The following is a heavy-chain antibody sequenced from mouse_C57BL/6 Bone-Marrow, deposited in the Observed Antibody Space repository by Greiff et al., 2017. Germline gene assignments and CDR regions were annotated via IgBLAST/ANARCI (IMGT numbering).Heavy chain of an antibody. D-gene: IGHD1-1*01. CDR1: GYTFTDYN. CDR2: INPNNGGT. Sequence: EVQLQQSGPELVKPGASVKIPCKASGYTFTDYNMDWVKQSHGKSLEWIGDINPNNGGTIYNQKFKGKATLTVAKSSSTAYMELRSLTSEDTAVYYCARPHYYGSSYDWYFDVWGTGTTVTVSS. V-gene: IGHV1-18*01. J-gene: IGHJ1*03. CDR3: ARPHYYGSSYDWYFDV.